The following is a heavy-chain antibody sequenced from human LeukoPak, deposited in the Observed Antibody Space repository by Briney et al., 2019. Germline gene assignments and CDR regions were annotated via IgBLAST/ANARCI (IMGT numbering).Heavy chain of an antibody. V-gene: IGHV3-30*02. D-gene: IGHD3-22*01. Sequence: GGSLRLSCAASRFTFSSYGMHWVRQAPGKGLEWVEFIRYDGSNKYYADSVKGRFTISRDNSKNTLYLQMNSPRAEDTAVYYCAKALHYYDSSKKGNFDYWGQGTLVTVSS. J-gene: IGHJ4*02. CDR2: IRYDGSNK. CDR3: AKALHYYDSSKKGNFDY. CDR1: RFTFSSYG.